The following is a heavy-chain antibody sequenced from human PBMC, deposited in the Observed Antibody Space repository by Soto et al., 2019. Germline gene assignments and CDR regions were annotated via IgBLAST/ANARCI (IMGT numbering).Heavy chain of an antibody. J-gene: IGHJ4*02. CDR3: ARLYFGLGIWGSYRYFDY. CDR2: IYYSGST. V-gene: IGHV4-39*01. Sequence: SETLSLTCTVSGGSISSSSYYWGWIRQPPGKGLEWIGSIYYSGSTYYNPSLKSRVTISVDTSKNQFSLRLSSVTAADTAVYYCARLYFGLGIWGSYRYFDYWGQGTLVTVSS. CDR1: GGSISSSSYY. D-gene: IGHD3-16*02.